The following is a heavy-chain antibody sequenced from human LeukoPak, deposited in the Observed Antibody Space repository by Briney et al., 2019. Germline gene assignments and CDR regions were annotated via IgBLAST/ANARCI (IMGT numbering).Heavy chain of an antibody. V-gene: IGHV1-46*01. CDR1: GYTFTNFF. D-gene: IGHD3-22*01. CDR3: ARDISTVVVRPDY. Sequence: GSLTVSCKASGYTFTNFFMHWVRQAPGQGLEWVAIINPINGITSYVQKFQGRVTMIRDTSTSPVYMELSSLRSEDTAVYYCARDISTVVVRPDYWGEGTLVTVSS. J-gene: IGHJ4*02. CDR2: INPINGIT.